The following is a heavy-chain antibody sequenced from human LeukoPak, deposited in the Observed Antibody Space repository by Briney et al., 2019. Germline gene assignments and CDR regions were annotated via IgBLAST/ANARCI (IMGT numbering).Heavy chain of an antibody. CDR3: ARGGSSWFRYFDL. Sequence: GGSLRLSCAASGFTFSSYAMSWVRQAPGKGLEWVSAISGSGGSTYYADSVKGRFTISRHNSKNTLYLQMNSLRAEDTAVYYCARGGSSWFRYFDLWGRGTLVTVSS. J-gene: IGHJ2*01. CDR2: ISGSGGST. CDR1: GFTFSSYA. V-gene: IGHV3-23*01. D-gene: IGHD6-13*01.